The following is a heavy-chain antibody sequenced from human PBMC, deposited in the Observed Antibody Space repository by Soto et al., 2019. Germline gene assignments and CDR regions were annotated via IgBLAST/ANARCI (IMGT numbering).Heavy chain of an antibody. CDR2: INSDGSST. D-gene: IGHD3-22*01. CDR1: GFTFSSYW. V-gene: IGHV3-74*01. J-gene: IGHJ4*02. Sequence: EAPLVESGGGLVQPGGSLRLSCAASGFTFSSYWMHWVRQAPGKGLVWVSRINSDGSSTSYADSVKGRFTISRDNAENTLYLQMNRVGAEDTAVYYCASASYYDSSGSWDPRREDRSLAYWGQGSLVTVSS. CDR3: ASASYYDSSGSWDPRREDRSLAY.